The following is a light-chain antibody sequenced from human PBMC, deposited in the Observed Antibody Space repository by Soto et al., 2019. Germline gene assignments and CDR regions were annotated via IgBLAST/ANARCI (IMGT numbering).Light chain of an antibody. CDR3: CSYAGSLGV. J-gene: IGLJ2*01. CDR2: EVS. V-gene: IGLV2-23*02. CDR1: SSDVGSYNL. Sequence: QSALTQPASVSGSPGQSITISCTGTSSDVGSYNLVSWYQQHPGKAPKLMIYEVSKRPSGVSNRFSGSKSGNTASLTISWLQAEDEADYYCCSYAGSLGVFGGGTKVTVL.